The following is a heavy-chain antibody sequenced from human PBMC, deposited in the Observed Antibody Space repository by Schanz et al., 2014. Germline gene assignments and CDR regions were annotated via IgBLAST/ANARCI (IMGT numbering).Heavy chain of an antibody. V-gene: IGHV1-8*01. D-gene: IGHD3-16*01. CDR3: TKGRTFGR. CDR2: ISAYNGHT. CDR1: GYTFTSYG. Sequence: QVQLVQSGAEVKKPGASVKVSCKASGYTFTSYGITWVRQAPGQGLEWMGWISAYNGHTTYAQKFQGRVTMTRNTSITTAYLELSSLRSGDTAVYYCTKGRTFGRWGQGTLVTASS. J-gene: IGHJ4*02.